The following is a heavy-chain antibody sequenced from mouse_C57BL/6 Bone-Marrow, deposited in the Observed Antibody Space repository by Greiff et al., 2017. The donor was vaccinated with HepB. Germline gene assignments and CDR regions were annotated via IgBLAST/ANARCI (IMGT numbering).Heavy chain of an antibody. Sequence: QVQLKESGPGLVAPSQSLSITCTVSGFSLTSYGVDWVRQPPGKGLEWLGVIWGGGSTNYNSALMSRLSISKDNSKSQVFLKMNSLQTDDTAMYYCAKRGFTTVVAKDWYFDVWGTGTTVTVSS. CDR3: AKRGFTTVVAKDWYFDV. V-gene: IGHV2-9*01. CDR2: IWGGGST. D-gene: IGHD1-1*01. CDR1: GFSLTSYG. J-gene: IGHJ1*03.